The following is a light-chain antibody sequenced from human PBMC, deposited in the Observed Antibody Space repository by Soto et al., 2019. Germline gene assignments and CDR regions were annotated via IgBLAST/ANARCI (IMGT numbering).Light chain of an antibody. J-gene: IGKJ1*01. CDR3: QDYGTSARWT. V-gene: IGKV3-20*01. CDR1: QNIRGNE. CDR2: RGS. Sequence: VLTQSPGTLSLSPGERTTLSCRASQNIRGNELAWYQQKPGQPPRLLIYRGSSRAPGIPDRFSGRGSGTKFTLTITRLDPQVFAVYYCQDYGTSARWTFGKGTRVEIK.